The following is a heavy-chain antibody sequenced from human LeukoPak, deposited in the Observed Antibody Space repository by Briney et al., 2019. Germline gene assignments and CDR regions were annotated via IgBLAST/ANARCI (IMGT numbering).Heavy chain of an antibody. Sequence: GSSVKVSCKASGGTFSSYAISWVRQAPGQGLEWMGRIIPILGIANYAQKFQGRVTITADKSTSTAYMELSSLRSEDTAVYYCADIYGSGSYTDYWGQGTLVTVSS. V-gene: IGHV1-69*04. CDR3: ADIYGSGSYTDY. CDR1: GGTFSSYA. CDR2: IIPILGIA. D-gene: IGHD3-10*01. J-gene: IGHJ4*02.